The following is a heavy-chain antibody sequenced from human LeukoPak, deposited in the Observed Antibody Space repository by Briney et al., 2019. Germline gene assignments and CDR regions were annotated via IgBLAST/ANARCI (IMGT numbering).Heavy chain of an antibody. CDR3: ARHHSTGLDP. Sequence: SETLSLACTLSGGSIGGSTYHWAWIRQPPGRGLEWIGNIYYDGTSYTSPSLKSRVTISVDTSKNQFSLNLKSVTAADTAVYFCARHHSTGLDPWGQGTLVTVSS. CDR1: GGSIGGSTYH. CDR2: IYYDGTS. J-gene: IGHJ5*02. V-gene: IGHV4-39*01. D-gene: IGHD6-13*01.